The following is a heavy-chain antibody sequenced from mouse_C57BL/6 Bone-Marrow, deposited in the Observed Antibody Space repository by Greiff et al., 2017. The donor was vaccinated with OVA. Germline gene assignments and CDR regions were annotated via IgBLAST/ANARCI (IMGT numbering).Heavy chain of an antibody. CDR2: IYPGSGST. CDR1: GYTFTSYW. CDR3: ARDSNYDFAY. Sequence: QVQLQQPGAELVKPGASVKMSCTASGYTFTSYWITWVKQRPGQGLEWIGDIYPGSGSTNYNEKFKSKATLTVDTSTSTAYMQLSSLTSGDSAVYYCARDSNYDFAYWGQGTLVTVSA. D-gene: IGHD2-5*01. V-gene: IGHV1-55*01. J-gene: IGHJ3*01.